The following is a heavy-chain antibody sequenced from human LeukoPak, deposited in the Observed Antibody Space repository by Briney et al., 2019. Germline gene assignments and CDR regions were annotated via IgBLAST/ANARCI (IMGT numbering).Heavy chain of an antibody. CDR1: GGSISSYY. CDR2: IYSSGNT. J-gene: IGHJ4*02. D-gene: IGHD2-2*01. V-gene: IGHV4-59*01. CDR3: ARENPILYQRLEYFFDY. Sequence: SETLSLTCTVSGGSISSYYWSWIRQPPGKGLEWIGYIYSSGNTNYNPSLKSRVTISVDTSKNQFSLKLSSVTAADTAVYYCARENPILYQRLEYFFDYWGQGTLVTVSS.